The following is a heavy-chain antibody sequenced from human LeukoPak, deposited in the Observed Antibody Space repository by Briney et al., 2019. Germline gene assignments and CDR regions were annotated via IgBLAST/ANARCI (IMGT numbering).Heavy chain of an antibody. V-gene: IGHV4-59*08. CDR3: ARSNARDGYNFGY. CDR2: FYYSGAT. CDR1: GGSISSSY. J-gene: IGHJ4*02. Sequence: PSETLSLTCTVSGGSISSSYWSWIRQPPGEGLEWIGYFYYSGATNYNPSLQSRVTISVDTSKTQLSLKMTSMTAPDTAVYYCARSNARDGYNFGYWGQGILVTVSS. D-gene: IGHD5-24*01.